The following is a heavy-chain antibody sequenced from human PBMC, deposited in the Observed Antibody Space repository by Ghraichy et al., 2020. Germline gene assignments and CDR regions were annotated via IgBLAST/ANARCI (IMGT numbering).Heavy chain of an antibody. Sequence: SQTLSLTCSVSGGSISSTIYYWGWIRQPPGKGLEWIGSIYYDGSTYYNSSLKSRATISTDMSKNQFSLKVTSVTAADTAVYYCARGSGTYYFVLRYYFDYWGPGTLVTVSS. V-gene: IGHV4-39*01. D-gene: IGHD3-10*01. CDR1: GGSISSTIYY. J-gene: IGHJ4*02. CDR2: IYYDGST. CDR3: ARGSGTYYFVLRYYFDY.